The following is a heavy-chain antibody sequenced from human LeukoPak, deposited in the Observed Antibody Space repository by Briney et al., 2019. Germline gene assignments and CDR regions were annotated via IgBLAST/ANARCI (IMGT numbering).Heavy chain of an antibody. CDR3: TTDSGGFWWELLRRFDY. J-gene: IGHJ4*02. CDR1: GFTFSSHW. V-gene: IGHV3-15*01. Sequence: KSGGSLRLSCAGSGFTFSSHWIGCVRQAPGKGLEWVGRIKSKTDGGTTDYAAPVKGRFTISRDDSKNTLYLQMNSLKTEDTAVYYCTTDSGGFWWELLRRFDYWGQGTLVTVSS. D-gene: IGHD1-26*01. CDR2: IKSKTDGGTT.